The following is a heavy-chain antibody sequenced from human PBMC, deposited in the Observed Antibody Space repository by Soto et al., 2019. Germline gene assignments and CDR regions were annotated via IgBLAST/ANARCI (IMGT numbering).Heavy chain of an antibody. J-gene: IGHJ4*02. D-gene: IGHD6-19*01. CDR1: GFTFSSYS. Sequence: EVQLVESGGGLVKPGGSLRLSCAASGFTFSSYSMNWVRQAPGKGLEWVSSISSSSSYIYYADSVKGRFTISRDNAKNSVYLQMISLRAEDTAVYYRAREEIVGSGWYGCFGYWGQGTLVTVSS. V-gene: IGHV3-21*01. CDR3: AREEIVGSGWYGCFGY. CDR2: ISSSSSYI.